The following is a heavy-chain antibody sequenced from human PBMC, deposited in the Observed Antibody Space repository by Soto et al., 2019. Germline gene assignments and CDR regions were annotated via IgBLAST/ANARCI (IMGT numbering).Heavy chain of an antibody. J-gene: IGHJ6*02. CDR2: IIPIFGTA. D-gene: IGHD5-12*01. CDR3: AIFTWIVENSGYSTWDYCYSMDA. Sequence: SVKVSCKASGGTFSSYAISWVRQAPGQGLEWMGGIIPIFGTANYAQKFQGRVTLTADESTSTAYMELSSLRSEDTAVYYCAIFTWIVENSGYSTWDYCYSMDACGQVTKVTVSS. CDR1: GGTFSSYA. V-gene: IGHV1-69*01.